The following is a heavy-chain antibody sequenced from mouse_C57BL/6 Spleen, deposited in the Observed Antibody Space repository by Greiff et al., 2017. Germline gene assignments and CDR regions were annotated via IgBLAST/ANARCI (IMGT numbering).Heavy chain of an antibody. CDR1: GYTFTSYW. D-gene: IGHD1-1*01. CDR2: INPSNGGT. J-gene: IGHJ2*01. CDR3: ARLYYYGSSFDY. Sequence: QVHVKQSGTELVKPGASVKLSCKASGYTFTSYWMHWVKQRPGQGLEWIGNINPSNGGTNYNEKFKSKATLTVDKSSSTAYMQLSSLTSEDSAVYYCARLYYYGSSFDYWGQGTTLTVSS. V-gene: IGHV1-53*01.